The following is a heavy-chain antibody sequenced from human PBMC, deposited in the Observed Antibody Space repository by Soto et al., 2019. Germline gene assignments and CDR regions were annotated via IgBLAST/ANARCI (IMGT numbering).Heavy chain of an antibody. CDR2: ISGSGGST. CDR3: AKDTLDYDFWSGYYLYYYGMDV. CDR1: GFTFSSYA. V-gene: IGHV3-23*01. Sequence: GGSLRLSCAASGFTFSSYAMSWVRQAPGKGLEWVSAISGSGGSTYYADSVKGRFTISRDNSKNTLYLQMNSLRAEDTAVYYCAKDTLDYDFWSGYYLYYYGMDVWGQGTTVTVSS. D-gene: IGHD3-3*01. J-gene: IGHJ6*02.